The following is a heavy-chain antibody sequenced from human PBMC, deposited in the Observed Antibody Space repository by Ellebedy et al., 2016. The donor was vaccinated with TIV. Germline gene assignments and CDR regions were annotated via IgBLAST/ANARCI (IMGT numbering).Heavy chain of an antibody. D-gene: IGHD2-2*01. J-gene: IGHJ6*02. CDR2: ISASGDNT. Sequence: GESLKISCAASGFTFSSYDMSFVRQAPGKGLEWVSAISASGDNTLYADSVKGRFTVSRDNAKNSLYLQMNSLRAEDTAVYYCARAPSYLGDIVVVPAASLRAYYYGMDVWGQGTTVTVSS. V-gene: IGHV3-23*01. CDR1: GFTFSSYD. CDR3: ARAPSYLGDIVVVPAASLRAYYYGMDV.